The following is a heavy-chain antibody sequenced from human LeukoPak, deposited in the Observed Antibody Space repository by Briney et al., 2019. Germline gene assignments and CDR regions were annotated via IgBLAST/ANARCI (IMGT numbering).Heavy chain of an antibody. J-gene: IGHJ5*02. D-gene: IGHD3-10*01. CDR2: INHSGST. CDR3: ARMGVVITMVPGVNWFDP. V-gene: IGHV4-34*01. Sequence: PSETLSLTCAVYGGSFSGYYWSWIRQPPGKGLEWIGEINHSGSTYYNPSLKSRVTISVDRSKNQFSLKLSSVTAADTAVYYCARMGVVITMVPGVNWFDPWGQGTLVTVSS. CDR1: GGSFSGYY.